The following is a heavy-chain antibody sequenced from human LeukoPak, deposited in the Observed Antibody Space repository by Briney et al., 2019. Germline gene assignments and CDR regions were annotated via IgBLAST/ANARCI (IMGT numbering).Heavy chain of an antibody. D-gene: IGHD3-10*01. CDR3: ASSRTYGSGYFDY. CDR1: GFTVSSNY. V-gene: IGHV3-66*01. Sequence: HPGGSLRLSCAASGFTVSSNYMSWVRQAPGKGLEWVSVIYSGGSTYYADSVKGRFTISRDNSKNTLYLQMNSLRAEDTAVYYCASSRTYGSGYFDYWGQGTLVTVSS. CDR2: IYSGGST. J-gene: IGHJ4*02.